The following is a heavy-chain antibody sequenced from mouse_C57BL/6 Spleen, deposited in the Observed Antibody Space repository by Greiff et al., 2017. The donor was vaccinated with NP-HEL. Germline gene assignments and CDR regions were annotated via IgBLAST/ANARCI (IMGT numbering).Heavy chain of an antibody. CDR2: IYPGGGYT. CDR1: GYTFTNYW. Sequence: VQLQQSGAELVRPGTSVKMSCKASGYTFTNYWIGWAKQRPGHGLEWIGDIYPGGGYTNYNENFKGKATLTADKSSSTAYMQFSRLTSEDSAIEYCASGYDYDGGYFDYWGQGTTLTVSS. CDR3: ASGYDYDGGYFDY. V-gene: IGHV1-63*01. J-gene: IGHJ2*01. D-gene: IGHD2-4*01.